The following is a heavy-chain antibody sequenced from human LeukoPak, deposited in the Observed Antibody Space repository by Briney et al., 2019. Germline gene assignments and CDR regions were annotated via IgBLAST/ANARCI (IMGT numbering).Heavy chain of an antibody. CDR1: GGSFSGYY. D-gene: IGHD3-3*02. V-gene: IGHV4-34*01. CDR3: ARGRGIFGVVIIKGAYDY. J-gene: IGHJ4*02. Sequence: PSETLSLTCAVYGGSFSGYYWSWIRQPPGKGLEWIGEINHSGSTNYNPSLKSRVTISVDTSKNQFSLKLSSVTAAETAVYYCARGRGIFGVVIIKGAYDYWGQGTLVTVSS. CDR2: INHSGST.